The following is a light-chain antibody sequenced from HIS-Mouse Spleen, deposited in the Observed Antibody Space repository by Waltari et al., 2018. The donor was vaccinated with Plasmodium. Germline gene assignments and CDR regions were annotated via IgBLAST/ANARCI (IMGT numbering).Light chain of an antibody. CDR2: GAS. CDR3: KQYGSSPYT. Sequence: EIVLTQSPAPLSLSPGEGATLPCRASQSVSSSYLAWYQQKPGQAPRLLIYGASSRATGIPDRFSGSGSGTDFTLTISRLEPEDFAVYYCKQYGSSPYTFGQGTKLEIK. V-gene: IGKV3-20*01. CDR1: QSVSSSY. J-gene: IGKJ2*01.